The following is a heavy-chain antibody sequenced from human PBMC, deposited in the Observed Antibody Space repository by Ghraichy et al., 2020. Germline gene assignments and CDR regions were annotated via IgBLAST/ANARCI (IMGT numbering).Heavy chain of an antibody. CDR2: ISGSGSGT. J-gene: IGHJ4*02. D-gene: IGHD6-19*01. Sequence: GGSLRLSCAASGFTFSNYAMRWVRQAPGKGLEWVSTISGSGSGTYYADAVKGRFTISRDSSKNTLYLQMNSLRAEDTAVDYCAKDSSGWCIDFWGQGTLVTVSS. CDR1: GFTFSNYA. CDR3: AKDSSGWCIDF. V-gene: IGHV3-23*01.